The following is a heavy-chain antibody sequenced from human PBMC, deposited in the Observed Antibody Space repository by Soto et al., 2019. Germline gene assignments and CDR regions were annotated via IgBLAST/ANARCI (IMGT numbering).Heavy chain of an antibody. CDR2: VYNSGST. CDR1: GGSISSYY. V-gene: IGHV4-59*01. D-gene: IGHD6-13*01. Sequence: KTSGTLSLTCAVSGGSISSYYWTWIRRPPGKGLEWIGYVYNSGSTNYNPSLKSRVTISEDTSKSQFSLKVNSMTAADTAVYYCARYRREAVAGYTLDNWGQGILVTVSS. J-gene: IGHJ4*02. CDR3: ARYRREAVAGYTLDN.